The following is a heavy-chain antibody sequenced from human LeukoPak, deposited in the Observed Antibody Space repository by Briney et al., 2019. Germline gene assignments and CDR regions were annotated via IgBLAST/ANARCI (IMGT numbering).Heavy chain of an antibody. D-gene: IGHD1-26*01. J-gene: IGHJ3*02. Sequence: ASVKVSCKASGYTFTGYYMHWVRQAPGQGLEWMGRINPNSGGTNYAQKFQGRVTMTRNTSISTAYMELSSLRSEDTAVYYCAREWELRPQGAFDIWGQGTMVTVSS. CDR2: INPNSGGT. V-gene: IGHV1-2*06. CDR1: GYTFTGYY. CDR3: AREWELRPQGAFDI.